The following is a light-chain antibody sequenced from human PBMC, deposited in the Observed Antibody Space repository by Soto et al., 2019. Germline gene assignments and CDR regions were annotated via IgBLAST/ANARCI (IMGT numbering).Light chain of an antibody. V-gene: IGLV2-14*01. Sequence: QSALTQPASVSGSPGQSITISCTGTSSDVGGYNSVSWYRQHPGKAPKLIIYEVSNRPSGVSNRFSGSKSGNTASLTISGLQAEDEADYYCSSYTSSSLYVFGTGTKVTVL. CDR2: EVS. CDR1: SSDVGGYNS. J-gene: IGLJ1*01. CDR3: SSYTSSSLYV.